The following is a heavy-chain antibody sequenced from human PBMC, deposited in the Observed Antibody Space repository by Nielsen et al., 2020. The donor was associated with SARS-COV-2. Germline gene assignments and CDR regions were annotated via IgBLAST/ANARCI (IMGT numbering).Heavy chain of an antibody. Sequence: SETLSLTCAVFGESFSENKWNWVRQPPGKGLEWIGEIDHSGRTSYNPSLKSRVTMSVDTSKNQFSLTLNSVTAVDTAVYFCARGKRSYSGTCLNYYYYYYMDVWGKGTTVTVSS. CDR3: ARGKRSYSGTCLNYYYYYYMDV. D-gene: IGHD1-14*01. CDR2: IDHSGRT. J-gene: IGHJ6*03. V-gene: IGHV4-34*01. CDR1: GESFSENK.